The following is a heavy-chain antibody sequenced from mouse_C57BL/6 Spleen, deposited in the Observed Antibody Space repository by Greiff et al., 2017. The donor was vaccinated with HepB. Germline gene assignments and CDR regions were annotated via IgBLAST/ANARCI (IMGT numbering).Heavy chain of an antibody. J-gene: IGHJ2*01. D-gene: IGHD4-1*01. CDR1: GYTFTSYW. Sequence: QVQLKESGAELVKPGASVKMSCKASGYTFTSYWITWVKQRPGQGLEWIGDIYPGSGSTNYNEKFKSKATLTVDTSSSTAYMQLSSLTSEDSAVYYCAREGLGPSDFDYWGQGTTLTVSS. V-gene: IGHV1-55*01. CDR2: IYPGSGST. CDR3: AREGLGPSDFDY.